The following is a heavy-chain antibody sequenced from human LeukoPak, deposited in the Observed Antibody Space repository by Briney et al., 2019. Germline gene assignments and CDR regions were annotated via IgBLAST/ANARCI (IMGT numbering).Heavy chain of an antibody. J-gene: IGHJ4*02. CDR3: TTGPGTPGY. D-gene: IGHD1-26*01. CDR2: IKSNTDGGTT. V-gene: IGHV3-15*01. Sequence: GGSLRLSCAASGFTFSNAWMSWVRQAPGKGPEWVGRIKSNTDGGTTDYAAPVKGRFTFSKDDSKNTLYLQMNSLETEDTAVYYCTTGPGTPGYWGQGTLVTVSS. CDR1: GFTFSNAW.